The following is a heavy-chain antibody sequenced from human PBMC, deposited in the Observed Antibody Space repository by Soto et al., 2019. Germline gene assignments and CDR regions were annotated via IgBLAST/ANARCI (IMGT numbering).Heavy chain of an antibody. CDR2: ISGSCGST. D-gene: IGHD5-12*01. V-gene: IGHV3-23*01. Sequence: EVQLLESGGGLVQPGGSLRLPCAASGVTFSSYAMTWVRQAPGKGLEWVSAISGSCGSTYYADSVKGRFTISRDNSKNTLYLQMNSLRAEDTAVYYCAKTTTLYSGYEFDYWGQGTLVTVSS. CDR1: GVTFSSYA. J-gene: IGHJ4*02. CDR3: AKTTTLYSGYEFDY.